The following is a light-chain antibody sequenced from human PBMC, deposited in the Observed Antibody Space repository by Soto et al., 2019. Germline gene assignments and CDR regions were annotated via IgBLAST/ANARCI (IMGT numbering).Light chain of an antibody. CDR2: DTN. CDR1: TGAVTSGLH. Sequence: QAVVTQEPSLTVSPGGTGTLTCGSSTGAVTSGLHPYWFQQKPCQDPRTLIYDTNNKHSWTPARFSGSLLGGKAALNLSGAQSEDEADYYCFLSYSGVVVLGGGTKVTVL. CDR3: FLSYSGVVV. J-gene: IGLJ2*01. V-gene: IGLV7-46*01.